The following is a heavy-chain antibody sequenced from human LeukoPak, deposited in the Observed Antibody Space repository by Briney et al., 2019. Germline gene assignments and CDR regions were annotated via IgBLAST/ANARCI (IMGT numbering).Heavy chain of an antibody. CDR1: GGSISSYY. V-gene: IGHV4-59*08. CDR2: IYYSGST. Sequence: SETLSLTCTVSGGSISSYYWSWIRQPPEKGLEWIGYIYYSGSTNYNPSLKSRVTISIDTSKNQFSLKLSSVTATDTAVYYCASGYSSSWPYYYYYTDVWGKGTTVTVSS. D-gene: IGHD6-13*01. CDR3: ASGYSSSWPYYYYYTDV. J-gene: IGHJ6*03.